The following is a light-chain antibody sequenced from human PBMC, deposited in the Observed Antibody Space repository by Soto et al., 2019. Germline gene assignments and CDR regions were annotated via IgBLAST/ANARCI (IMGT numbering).Light chain of an antibody. Sequence: DIVMTQSPLSLPVTPGEPASVSCSSSQSLLHSNGYRYLDWYLQKPGQSPQLLIYLGSNRASGVPDRFSGSGSGTDFTLKISRVEAEDVGVYYCMQALHSPWTFGQGTKVEIK. J-gene: IGKJ1*01. CDR2: LGS. V-gene: IGKV2-28*01. CDR3: MQALHSPWT. CDR1: QSLLHSNGYRY.